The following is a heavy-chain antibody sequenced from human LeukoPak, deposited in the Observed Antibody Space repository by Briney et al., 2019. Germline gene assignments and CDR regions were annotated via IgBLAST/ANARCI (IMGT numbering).Heavy chain of an antibody. Sequence: GSLRLSCAASGFTFSSYSMNWVRRAPGKGLEWVSYISSSGSTIYYADSVKGRFTISRDNAKNSLYLQMNSLRAEDTAVYYCATRGYYDSSGYYYDYFDYWGQGTLVTVSS. CDR3: ATRGYYDSSGYYYDYFDY. J-gene: IGHJ4*02. D-gene: IGHD3-22*01. CDR1: GFTFSSYS. CDR2: ISSSGSTI. V-gene: IGHV3-48*04.